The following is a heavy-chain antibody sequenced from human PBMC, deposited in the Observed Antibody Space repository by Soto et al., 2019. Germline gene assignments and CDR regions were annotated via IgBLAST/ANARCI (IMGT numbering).Heavy chain of an antibody. Sequence: SETLSLTCTVSGGSISSGGYYWSWIRQHPGKGLEWIGYIYYSGSTYYNPSLKSRVTISVDTSKNQFSLKLSSVTAADTAVYYCARGSLWLEPTERVFDYWGQGTLVTGSS. CDR2: IYYSGST. CDR1: GGSISSGGYY. V-gene: IGHV4-31*03. D-gene: IGHD1-1*01. CDR3: ARGSLWLEPTERVFDY. J-gene: IGHJ4*02.